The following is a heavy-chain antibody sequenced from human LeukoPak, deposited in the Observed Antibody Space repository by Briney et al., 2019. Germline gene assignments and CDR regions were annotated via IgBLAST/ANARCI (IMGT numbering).Heavy chain of an antibody. CDR2: VSYGGSYK. CDR3: AKDRGGAGTPHLDY. Sequence: GGSPRLSCAASGFTFSSYAMHWVRQAPGKGLEWVAIVSYGGSYKYYADSVKGRFTISRDNSKNTLYLQMNRLRPEDTAVYYCAKDRGGAGTPHLDYWGQGTLVTVSS. CDR1: GFTFSSYA. D-gene: IGHD6-13*01. V-gene: IGHV3-30*18. J-gene: IGHJ4*02.